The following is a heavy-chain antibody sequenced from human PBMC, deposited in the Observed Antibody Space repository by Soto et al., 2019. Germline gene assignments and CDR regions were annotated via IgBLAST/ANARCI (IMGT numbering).Heavy chain of an antibody. Sequence: PSETLSLTCAVSGYSISSGYYWDCIRQPPGKGLEWIGSIYHSGSTYYNPSLKSRVTISVDTSKNQFSLKLSSVTAADTAVYYCARAGGYCSSTSCHWGWFDPWGQGTLVTVSS. CDR3: ARAGGYCSSTSCHWGWFDP. V-gene: IGHV4-38-2*01. D-gene: IGHD2-2*01. CDR2: IYHSGST. CDR1: GYSISSGYY. J-gene: IGHJ5*02.